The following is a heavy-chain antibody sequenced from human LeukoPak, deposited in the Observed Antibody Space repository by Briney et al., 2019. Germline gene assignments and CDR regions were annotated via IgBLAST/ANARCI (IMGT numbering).Heavy chain of an antibody. Sequence: QAGGSLRLSCAASGFTLDTYAMSWVRQAPGKGVEWGSAINANGIGTFHADSVKGRFTISRDNSKNTLFLQMSSLRAEDTALYYCAKHPVSGNFDYWGQGALVTVSS. V-gene: IGHV3-23*01. CDR2: INANGIGT. J-gene: IGHJ4*02. CDR3: AKHPVSGNFDY. D-gene: IGHD5/OR15-5a*01. CDR1: GFTLDTYA.